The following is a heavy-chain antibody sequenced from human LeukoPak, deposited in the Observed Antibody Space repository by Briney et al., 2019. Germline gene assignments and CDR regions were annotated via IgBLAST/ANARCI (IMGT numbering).Heavy chain of an antibody. CDR2: IIPICGTA. Sequence: SVKVSCQASGGRFIRYAICLVRQAPGQGHEWMGEIIPICGTANYVQEFQGRVTITTDESTSTAYMELSSLRSEDTAVYYCARGRLKQYYFGYWGQGTLVTVSS. J-gene: IGHJ4*02. V-gene: IGHV1-69*05. D-gene: IGHD4-11*01. CDR1: GGRFIRYA. CDR3: ARGRLKQYYFGY.